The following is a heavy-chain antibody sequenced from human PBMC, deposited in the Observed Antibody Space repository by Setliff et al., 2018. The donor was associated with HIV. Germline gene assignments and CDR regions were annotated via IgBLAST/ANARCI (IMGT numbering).Heavy chain of an antibody. Sequence: PSETLSLTCTVSGGSISSGGYYWSWIRQHPGKGLEWIGYIYYSGSTYYNPSLKSRVTISVDTSKNQFSLKLSSVTAADTAVYYCARDALGNWFDPWGQGTLVTVSS. V-gene: IGHV4-31*03. CDR1: GGSISSGGYY. J-gene: IGHJ5*02. CDR2: IYYSGST. CDR3: ARDALGNWFDP.